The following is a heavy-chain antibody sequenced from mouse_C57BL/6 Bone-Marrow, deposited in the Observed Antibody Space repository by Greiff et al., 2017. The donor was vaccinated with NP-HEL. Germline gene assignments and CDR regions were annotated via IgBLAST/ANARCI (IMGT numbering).Heavy chain of an antibody. CDR1: GFTFSSYT. CDR2: ISGGGGNT. D-gene: IGHD2-3*01. CDR3: ARHFYDGYYLYAMDY. Sequence: DVKLVESGGGLVKPGGSLKLSCAASGFTFSSYTMSWVRQTPEKRLEWVATISGGGGNTYYPDSVKGRFTISRDNAKNTLYLQMSSLRSEDTALYYCARHFYDGYYLYAMDYWGQGTSVTVSS. J-gene: IGHJ4*01. V-gene: IGHV5-9*01.